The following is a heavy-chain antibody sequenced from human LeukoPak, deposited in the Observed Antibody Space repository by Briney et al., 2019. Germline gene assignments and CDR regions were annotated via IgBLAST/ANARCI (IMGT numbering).Heavy chain of an antibody. CDR2: FDPEDGET. V-gene: IGHV1-24*01. D-gene: IGHD6-13*01. CDR1: GYTLTELS. J-gene: IGHJ4*02. Sequence: ASVKVSCKVSGYTLTELSMHWVRQAPGKGLEWMGGFDPEDGETIYAQKFQGRVTMTEDTSTNTAYMELSSLRSEDTAVYYCVTDIIGSSWYYFDYWGQGTLVTVSS. CDR3: VTDIIGSSWYYFDY.